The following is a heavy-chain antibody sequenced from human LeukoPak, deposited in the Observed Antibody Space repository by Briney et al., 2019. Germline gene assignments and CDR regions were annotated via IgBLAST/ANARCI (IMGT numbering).Heavy chain of an antibody. CDR3: AKEGEGYYDSSGYYYLGYFDY. D-gene: IGHD3-22*01. CDR1: GFTFSSYG. J-gene: IGHJ4*02. V-gene: IGHV3-33*06. CDR2: IWYDGSNK. Sequence: GRSLGLSCAASGFTFSSYGMHWVRQAPGKGLEWVAVIWYDGSNKYYADSVKGRFTISRDNSKNTLYLQMNSLRAEDTAVYYCAKEGEGYYDSSGYYYLGYFDYWGQGTLVTVSS.